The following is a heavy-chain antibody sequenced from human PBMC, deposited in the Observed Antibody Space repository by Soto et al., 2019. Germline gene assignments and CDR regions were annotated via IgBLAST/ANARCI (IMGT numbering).Heavy chain of an antibody. J-gene: IGHJ5*02. Sequence: SETLALTCTVSGGSISSSSYYWGWIRQPPGKGLEWIGSIYYSGSTYYNPSLKSRVTISVDTSKNQFSLKLSSVTAADTAVYYCARHGWGPIAADKTWGQGTLVTVSS. CDR2: IYYSGST. CDR1: GGSISSSSYY. CDR3: ARHGWGPIAADKT. D-gene: IGHD6-13*01. V-gene: IGHV4-39*01.